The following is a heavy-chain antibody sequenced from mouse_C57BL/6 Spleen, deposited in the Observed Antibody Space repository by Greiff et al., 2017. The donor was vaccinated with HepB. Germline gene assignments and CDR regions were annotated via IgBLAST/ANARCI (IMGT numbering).Heavy chain of an antibody. CDR1: GYTFTSYW. Sequence: QVQLQQLGAELVKPGASVKLSCKASGYTFTSYWMQWVKQRPGQGLEWIGEIDPSDSYTNYNQKFKGKATLTVDTSSSTAYMQLSSLTSEDSAVYYCARRSNPAWFAYWGQGTLVTVSA. V-gene: IGHV1-50*01. J-gene: IGHJ3*01. D-gene: IGHD2-5*01. CDR3: ARRSNPAWFAY. CDR2: IDPSDSYT.